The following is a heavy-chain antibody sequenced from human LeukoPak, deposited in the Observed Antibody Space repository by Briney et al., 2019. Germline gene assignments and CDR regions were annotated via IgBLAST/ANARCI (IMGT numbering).Heavy chain of an antibody. D-gene: IGHD6-13*01. CDR1: GGSINSGSFY. CDR2: NSYSGNS. J-gene: IGHJ5*02. Sequence: SETLSLTCTVSGGSINSGSFYWGWIRQPPGKGLKWIGLNSYSGNSYYNPSLKSRVTVSVDTSNNLFSLMLSSVTAADTAVYYCARGGSSSWYGWFDPWGQGTLVTVSS. V-gene: IGHV4-39*01. CDR3: ARGGSSSWYGWFDP.